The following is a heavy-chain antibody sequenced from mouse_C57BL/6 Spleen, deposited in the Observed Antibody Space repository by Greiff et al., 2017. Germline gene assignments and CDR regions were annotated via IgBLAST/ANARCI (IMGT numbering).Heavy chain of an antibody. D-gene: IGHD1-1*01. J-gene: IGHJ4*01. V-gene: IGHV1-9*01. CDR2: ILPGSGST. CDR3: ARSPQIYYYGSSYAMDY. Sequence: QVQLQQSGAELMKPGASVKLSCKATGCTFTGYWIEWVKQRPGHGLEWIGEILPGSGSTNYNEKFKGKATFTADTSSNTAYMQLSSLTTEDSAIYYCARSPQIYYYGSSYAMDYWGQGTSVTVSS. CDR1: GCTFTGYW.